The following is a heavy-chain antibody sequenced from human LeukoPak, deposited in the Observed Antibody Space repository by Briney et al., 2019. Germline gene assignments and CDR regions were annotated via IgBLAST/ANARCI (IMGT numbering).Heavy chain of an antibody. J-gene: IGHJ4*02. CDR2: ISSSSSYI. CDR1: GFTFSSYS. Sequence: PGGSLRLSCAASGFTFSSYSMNWVRQAPGKGLEWVSSISSSSSYIYYADSVKGRFTISRDNAKNSLYPQMNSLRAEDTAVYYCARDLAGVRGVIYFWGQGTLVTVSS. V-gene: IGHV3-21*01. D-gene: IGHD3-10*02. CDR3: ARDLAGVRGVIYF.